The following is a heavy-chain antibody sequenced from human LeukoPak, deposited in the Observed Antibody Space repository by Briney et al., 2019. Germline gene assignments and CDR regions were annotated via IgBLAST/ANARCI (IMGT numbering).Heavy chain of an antibody. CDR3: ATRGRKSLLWFGESQGWFDP. CDR2: INHSGST. D-gene: IGHD3-10*01. Sequence: PSGTLSLTCAVSGGSISSNNWWSWVRQAPGKGLEWIGEINHSGSTNYNPSLKSRVTISVDTSKNQFSLKLSSVTAADTAVYYCATRGRKSLLWFGESQGWFDPWGQGTLVTVSS. CDR1: GGSISSNNW. V-gene: IGHV4-4*02. J-gene: IGHJ5*02.